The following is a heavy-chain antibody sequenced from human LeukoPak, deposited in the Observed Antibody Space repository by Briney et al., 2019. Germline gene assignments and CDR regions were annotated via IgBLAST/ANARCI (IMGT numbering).Heavy chain of an antibody. CDR2: IWYDGSNK. V-gene: IGHV3-33*01. Sequence: PGRSLRLSCAASGFTFSSYGMHWVRQAPGKGLEWVAVIWYDGSNKYYADSVKGRFTISRDNSKNTLCLQMNSLRAEDTAVYYCARDVIGYFDYWGQGTLVTVSS. CDR1: GFTFSSYG. CDR3: ARDVIGYFDY. J-gene: IGHJ4*02. D-gene: IGHD2/OR15-2a*01.